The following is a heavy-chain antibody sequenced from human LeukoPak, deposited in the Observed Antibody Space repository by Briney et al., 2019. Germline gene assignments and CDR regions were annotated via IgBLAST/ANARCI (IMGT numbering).Heavy chain of an antibody. CDR2: INSDGSST. J-gene: IGHJ5*02. D-gene: IGHD3-16*02. V-gene: IGHV3-74*01. Sequence: GGSLRLSCAASGFTFSSYWMHWVRQAPGKGLVWVSRINSDGSSTSYADSVKGRFTISGDNAKNTLYLQMNSLRAEDTAVYYCARDGGYDYVWGSYRPNWFDPWGQGTLVTVSS. CDR1: GFTFSSYW. CDR3: ARDGGYDYVWGSYRPNWFDP.